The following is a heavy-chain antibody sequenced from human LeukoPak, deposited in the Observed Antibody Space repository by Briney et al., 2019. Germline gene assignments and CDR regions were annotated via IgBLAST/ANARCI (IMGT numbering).Heavy chain of an antibody. CDR1: GGSISSGGYY. CDR2: INDSGSV. Sequence: PSQTLSLTCTVSGGSISSGGYYWSWIRQHPGKGLEWIGEINDSGSVNCNPSLKNRVALSVDTSKNQFSLRLSSVAAADTAVYYCARRLVDSGASQVSDDWGQGTLVTVSS. CDR3: ARRLVDSGASQVSDD. J-gene: IGHJ4*02. V-gene: IGHV4-31*03. D-gene: IGHD2-15*01.